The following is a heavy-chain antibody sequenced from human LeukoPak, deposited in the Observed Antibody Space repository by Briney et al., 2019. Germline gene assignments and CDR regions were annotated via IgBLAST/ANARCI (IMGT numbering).Heavy chain of an antibody. Sequence: PGGSLRLSCAASGFTFSSYAMSWVRQAPGKGLEWVSGISGSGGSTDYVDSVKGRFTISRDNSKNTLYLQMNSLRAEDTAIYYCAKDLSRHNPAPLSCDYWGQGTLVTVSS. J-gene: IGHJ4*02. CDR3: AKDLSRHNPAPLSCDY. CDR1: GFTFSSYA. V-gene: IGHV3-23*01. D-gene: IGHD1-14*01. CDR2: ISGSGGST.